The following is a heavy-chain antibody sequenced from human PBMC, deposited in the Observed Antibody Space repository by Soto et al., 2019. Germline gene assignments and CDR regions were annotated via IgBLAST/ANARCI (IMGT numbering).Heavy chain of an antibody. J-gene: IGHJ4*02. CDR1: GTSLGSPDYF. CDR2: VHSSGGT. CDR3: PRPIVGAPGRSDSDN. Sequence: KPSETLSLTCTVAGTSLGSPDYFWGGIRQPPGKGPEWIASVHSSGGTYYSASLKTRTTISLYTPANKFSLKLTSVTAAYTASYYSPRPIVGAPGRSDSDNCRPANRVAASS. D-gene: IGHD1-1*01. V-gene: IGHV4-39*01.